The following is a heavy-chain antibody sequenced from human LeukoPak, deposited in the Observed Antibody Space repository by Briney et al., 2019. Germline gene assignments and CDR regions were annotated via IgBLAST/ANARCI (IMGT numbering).Heavy chain of an antibody. CDR2: ISGSGGST. V-gene: IGHV3-23*01. D-gene: IGHD3-10*01. J-gene: IGHJ4*02. Sequence: GGSLRLSCAASGLTFSNYAMSWVRQAPGKGLEWVSVISGSGGSTYYADSVKGRFTISRDNSKNTLYLQMNSLRAEDTAVYYCVRGLLWFGELIPPPFDYRGQGTLVTVSS. CDR1: GLTFSNYA. CDR3: VRGLLWFGELIPPPFDY.